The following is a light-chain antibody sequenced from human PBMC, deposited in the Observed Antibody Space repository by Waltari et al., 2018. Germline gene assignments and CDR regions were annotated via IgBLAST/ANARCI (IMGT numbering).Light chain of an antibody. CDR1: SSDVGGYNY. CDR3: SSYAGNNNVV. Sequence: QSALTQPPSASGSPGQSVTISCTGTSSDVGGYNYVSWYQQHPGKAPKPLIYEVSKRPSGVPVGFSGSRSGNTASLTVSGLRAEDEADYYCSSYAGNNNVVFGGGTKLTVL. J-gene: IGLJ2*01. CDR2: EVS. V-gene: IGLV2-8*01.